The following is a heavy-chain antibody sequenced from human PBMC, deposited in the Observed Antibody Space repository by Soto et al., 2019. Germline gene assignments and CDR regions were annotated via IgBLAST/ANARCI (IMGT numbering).Heavy chain of an antibody. Sequence: SETLSLTCTVSGGSISSYYWSWIRQPPGKGLEWIGYIYYSGSTNYNPSLKSRVTISVDTSKNQFSLKLSSVTAADTAVYYCARQRGHIVVEERAFEIWGQGTMVT. CDR2: IYYSGST. D-gene: IGHD2-21*01. CDR3: ARQRGHIVVEERAFEI. V-gene: IGHV4-59*08. J-gene: IGHJ3*02. CDR1: GGSISSYY.